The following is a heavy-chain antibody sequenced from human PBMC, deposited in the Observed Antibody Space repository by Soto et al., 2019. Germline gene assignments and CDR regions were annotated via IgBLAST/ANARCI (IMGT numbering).Heavy chain of an antibody. D-gene: IGHD6-6*01. Sequence: SQTPSLTCAISGDSVSSNSAAWNWIRQSPSRGLEWLGRTYYRSKWYNDYAVSVKSRITINPDTSKNQFSLQLNSVTPEDTAVYYCASRGGSSARPPPYYYYGMDVWGQGTTVTVSS. CDR3: ASRGGSSARPPPYYYYGMDV. CDR2: TYYRSKWYN. CDR1: GDSVSSNSAA. J-gene: IGHJ6*02. V-gene: IGHV6-1*01.